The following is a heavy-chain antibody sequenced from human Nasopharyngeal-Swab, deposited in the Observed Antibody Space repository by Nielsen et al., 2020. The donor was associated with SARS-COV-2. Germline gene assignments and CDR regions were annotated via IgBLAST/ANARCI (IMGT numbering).Heavy chain of an antibody. D-gene: IGHD2-2*01. Sequence: RQRPGKGLEWVANIKQDGSEKYYEDSVKGRFTISRDNAKNSLYLQMNSLRVEDTAVYYCARRTFSSTSLIDCWGQGTLVTVSS. CDR3: ARRTFSSTSLIDC. V-gene: IGHV3-7*01. J-gene: IGHJ4*02. CDR2: IKQDGSEK.